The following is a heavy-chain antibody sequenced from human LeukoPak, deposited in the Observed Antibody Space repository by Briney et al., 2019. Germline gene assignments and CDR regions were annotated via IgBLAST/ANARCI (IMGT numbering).Heavy chain of an antibody. CDR2: ISFDGSNK. D-gene: IGHD1-1*01. CDR3: ARDRTRGDGDLFFDY. V-gene: IGHV3-30-3*01. Sequence: PGGSLRLSCAASGFTFSSYAMHWVRQAPGKGLEWVAVISFDGSNKYYADSVKGRFTISRDNSKNTLYLQMNSLRAEDTAVYYCARDRTRGDGDLFFDYWGQGTLVTVSS. J-gene: IGHJ4*02. CDR1: GFTFSSYA.